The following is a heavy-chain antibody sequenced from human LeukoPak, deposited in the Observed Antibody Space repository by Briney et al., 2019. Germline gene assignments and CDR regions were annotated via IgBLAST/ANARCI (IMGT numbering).Heavy chain of an antibody. Sequence: GGSLRLSCTAPRFTLSSYAIHWIRQSPGKGLEGVALVGHDGSNRYYSEAVKGRFTISRDNSKNTVYLQINTPRADDTAVYYCARELFGSESCPDYWGQGTRVTVSS. CDR3: ARELFGSESCPDY. V-gene: IGHV3-33*01. CDR1: RFTLSSYA. J-gene: IGHJ4*02. D-gene: IGHD3-10*01. CDR2: VGHDGSNR.